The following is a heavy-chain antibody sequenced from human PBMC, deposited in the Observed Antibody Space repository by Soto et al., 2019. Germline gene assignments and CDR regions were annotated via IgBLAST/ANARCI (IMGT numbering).Heavy chain of an antibody. D-gene: IGHD2-15*01. Sequence: QVQLQESGPGLVKPSETLSLTCTVSGGSVSSGSYYRSWIRQPPGKGLEWIGYIYYSGSTNYNPSLKSRVTISVDTSKNQFSLKLSSVTAADTAVYYCARDGCSGGSCYQSVAFDIWGQGTMVTVSS. CDR2: IYYSGST. CDR1: GGSVSSGSYY. V-gene: IGHV4-61*01. CDR3: ARDGCSGGSCYQSVAFDI. J-gene: IGHJ3*02.